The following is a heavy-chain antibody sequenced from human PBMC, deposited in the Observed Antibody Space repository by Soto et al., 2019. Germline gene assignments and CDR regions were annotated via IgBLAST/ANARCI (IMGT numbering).Heavy chain of an antibody. D-gene: IGHD1-20*01. CDR2: VTHSGST. Sequence: QVQLQQWGAGLLKPSETLSLTCAVYGESFSAYYWTWIRQPPGKGLEWIGEVTHSGSTNYNPSLKSRVTISVDTSRTQFSLKLSSVTAADTAVYYCASLSYSYKYFDPWGQGTLVTVSS. V-gene: IGHV4-34*01. J-gene: IGHJ5*02. CDR3: ASLSYSYKYFDP. CDR1: GESFSAYY.